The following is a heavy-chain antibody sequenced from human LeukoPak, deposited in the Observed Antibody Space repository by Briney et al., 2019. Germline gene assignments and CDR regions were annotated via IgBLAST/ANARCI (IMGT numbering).Heavy chain of an antibody. CDR2: IWFDGSNK. Sequence: GRSLRLSCAASGFTFSSYGMHWVRQAPGKGLEWVAVIWFDGSNKYYADSVKGRFTISRDNSKNTLYLQMNSPRAEDTAVYYCVGPSSGWYEPPPDYWGQGTLVTVSS. J-gene: IGHJ4*02. CDR1: GFTFSSYG. D-gene: IGHD6-19*01. CDR3: VGPSSGWYEPPPDY. V-gene: IGHV3-33*01.